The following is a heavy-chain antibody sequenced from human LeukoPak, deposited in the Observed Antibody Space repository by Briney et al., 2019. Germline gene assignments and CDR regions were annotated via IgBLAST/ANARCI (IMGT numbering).Heavy chain of an antibody. V-gene: IGHV3-23*01. Sequence: GGSLRLPCAASGFTFSSYAMSWVRQAPGKGLEWVSAISGSGGSTYYADSVKGRFTTSRDNSKNTLYLQMNSLRAEDTAVYYCAKDPLRYDSSGYRYYFDYWGQGTLVTVSS. CDR2: ISGSGGST. CDR1: GFTFSSYA. J-gene: IGHJ4*02. CDR3: AKDPLRYDSSGYRYYFDY. D-gene: IGHD3-22*01.